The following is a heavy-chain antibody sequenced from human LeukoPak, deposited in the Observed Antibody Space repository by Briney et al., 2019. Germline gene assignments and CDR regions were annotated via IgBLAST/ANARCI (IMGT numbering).Heavy chain of an antibody. CDR2: VSYEGIHK. CDR3: VRDRFTDTYLDSFDV. D-gene: IGHD3-16*01. CDR1: GFTFSRYP. J-gene: IGHJ3*01. Sequence: GRSLRLSCGGSGFTFSRYPIHWVRQIPGKGLQWVAVVSYEGIHKFYADSVKGRFTISRDNSKNMVFLQMSSLRVDGSALYYCVRDRFTDTYLDSFDVWGQGVRVIVSS. V-gene: IGHV3-30*04.